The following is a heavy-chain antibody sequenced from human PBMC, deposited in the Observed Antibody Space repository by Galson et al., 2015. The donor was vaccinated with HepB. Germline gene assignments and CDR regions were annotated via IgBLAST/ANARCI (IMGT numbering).Heavy chain of an antibody. D-gene: IGHD3-22*01. CDR3: ASEDSSGKSDY. J-gene: IGHJ4*02. CDR2: IKGDGSEK. CDR1: GFTFSRYW. V-gene: IGHV3-7*03. Sequence: SLRLSCAASGFTFSRYWMSWVRQAPGKGLEWVANIKGDGSEKYYVDSVRGRFTISRDNAKSSLYLQTNSLRAEDTAVYYCASEDSSGKSDYWGQGTLVTVSS.